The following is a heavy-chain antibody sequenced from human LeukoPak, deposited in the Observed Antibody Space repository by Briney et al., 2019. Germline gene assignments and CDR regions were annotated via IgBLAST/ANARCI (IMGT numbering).Heavy chain of an antibody. V-gene: IGHV4-34*01. CDR2: INHSGST. J-gene: IGHJ6*03. CDR1: GGSFSGYY. Sequence: SETLSLTCAVYGGSFSGYYWSWIRQPPGKGLEWIGEINHSGSTNYNPSLKSRVTISVDTSKNQFSLKLSSVTAAETAVYYCARRPDYYGSGKDYYMDVWGKGTTVTISS. CDR3: ARRPDYYGSGKDYYMDV. D-gene: IGHD3-10*01.